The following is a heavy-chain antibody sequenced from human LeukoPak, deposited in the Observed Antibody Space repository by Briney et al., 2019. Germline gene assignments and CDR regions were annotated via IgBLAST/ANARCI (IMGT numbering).Heavy chain of an antibody. CDR1: GGSISSGDYY. CDR2: IYYSGST. D-gene: IGHD1-26*01. J-gene: IGHJ6*02. V-gene: IGHV4-30-4*02. CDR3: ARGVLGSYYLNYYYYGMDV. Sequence: PSETLSLTCSVSGGSISSGDYYWSWIRQPPGKGLEWIGYIYYSGSTYYNPSLKSRVTISVDTSKNQFSLKLSSVTAADTAVYYCARGVLGSYYLNYYYYGMDVWGQGTTVTVSS.